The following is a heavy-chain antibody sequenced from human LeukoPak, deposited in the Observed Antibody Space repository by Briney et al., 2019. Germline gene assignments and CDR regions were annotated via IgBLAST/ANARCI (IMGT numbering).Heavy chain of an antibody. CDR1: GFTFSSYG. D-gene: IGHD3-3*01. CDR3: AKDSVRIFGVGDIGY. CDR2: ISYDGSNK. Sequence: GGSLRLSCAVSGFTFSSYGMHWVRQAPGKGLEWVAVISYDGSNKYYADSVKGRFTISRDNSKNTLYLQMNSLRAEDTAVYYCAKDSVRIFGVGDIGYWGQGTLVTVSS. J-gene: IGHJ4*02. V-gene: IGHV3-30*18.